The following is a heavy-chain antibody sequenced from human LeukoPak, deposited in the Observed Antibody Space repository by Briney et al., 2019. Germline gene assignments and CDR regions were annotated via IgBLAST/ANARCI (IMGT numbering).Heavy chain of an antibody. CDR1: GFTFSSYG. Sequence: GGSLRLSCAASGFTFSSYGMHWVRQAPGKGLEWVAVISYDGSNKYYADSVKGRFTISRDNSKNTLYLQMNSLRAEDTAVYYCAKQRVVYGDLAEDFDYWGQGTLVTVSS. J-gene: IGHJ4*02. CDR2: ISYDGSNK. D-gene: IGHD2-8*02. V-gene: IGHV3-30*18. CDR3: AKQRVVYGDLAEDFDY.